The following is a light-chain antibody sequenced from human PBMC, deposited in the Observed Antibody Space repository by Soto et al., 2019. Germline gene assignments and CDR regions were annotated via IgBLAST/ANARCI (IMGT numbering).Light chain of an antibody. CDR2: DDN. CDR1: SSNIGGNS. J-gene: IGLJ1*01. V-gene: IGLV1-51*01. Sequence: QSVLTQPPSVSAARGQKVTISGSESSSNIGGNSVSWYQQLPGTAPKLLIYDDNKRPSGIPDRFSGSKSGTSATLGITGFQTGDEADYYCGSWDSSLSAYVFGTGTKVTV. CDR3: GSWDSSLSAYV.